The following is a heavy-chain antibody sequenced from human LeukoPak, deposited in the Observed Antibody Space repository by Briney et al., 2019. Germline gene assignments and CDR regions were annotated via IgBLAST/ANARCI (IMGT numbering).Heavy chain of an antibody. CDR2: IYTSGST. V-gene: IGHV4-4*07. J-gene: IGHJ4*02. D-gene: IGHD3-10*01. CDR3: ARGEYYYGSGSYLYDY. Sequence: PSETLSPTCTVSGGSISSYYWSWIRQPAGKGLEWIGRIYTSGSTNYNPSLKSRVTMSVDTSKNQFSLKLSSVTAADTAVYYCARGEYYYGSGSYLYDYWGQGTLVTVSS. CDR1: GGSISSYY.